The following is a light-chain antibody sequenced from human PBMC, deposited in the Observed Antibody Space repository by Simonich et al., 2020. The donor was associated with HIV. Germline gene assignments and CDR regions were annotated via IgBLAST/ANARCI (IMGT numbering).Light chain of an antibody. V-gene: IGKV3-11*01. CDR1: QSVSRS. CDR3: QQYYSTPFT. CDR2: DAS. J-gene: IGKJ3*01. Sequence: TVLTQSPASLSLSPGERATLSCRASQSVSRSLAWYQQKPGQAPRLVIYDASNRATGIPARFSGSGSGTDFTLTIRSLQAEDVAVYYCQQYYSTPFTFGPGTKVDIK.